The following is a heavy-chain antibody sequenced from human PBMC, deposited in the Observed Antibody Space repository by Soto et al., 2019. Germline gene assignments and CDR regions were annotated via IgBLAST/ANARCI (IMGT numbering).Heavy chain of an antibody. CDR2: IKEDGSEK. Sequence: GGSLRLSCAASGFTFSSSWMTWVRQAPGKGLAWVANIKEDGSEKYYVDSVKGRFTISRDNTNESLYLQMNSLRAEDTAVYYCARGTEAMTSSGWLDQWGQGTLVTVSS. CDR1: GFTFSSSW. V-gene: IGHV3-7*01. D-gene: IGHD6-19*01. CDR3: ARGTEAMTSSGWLDQ. J-gene: IGHJ1*01.